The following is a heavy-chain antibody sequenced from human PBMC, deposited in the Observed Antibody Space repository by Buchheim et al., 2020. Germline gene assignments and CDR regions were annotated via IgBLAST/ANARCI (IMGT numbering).Heavy chain of an antibody. D-gene: IGHD2-15*01. Sequence: QVHLVQSGADVKKVGSSVKVACKASEGTFGSDAISWVRQAPGQGLEWLGRTMPLAGIPNYAQKFQGRVTLTADKSTSTAYMELTNLRSDDSGTYYCARGFGGIARDWGQGTL. V-gene: IGHV1-69*04. CDR2: TMPLAGIP. CDR1: EGTFGSDA. CDR3: ARGFGGIARD. J-gene: IGHJ4*02.